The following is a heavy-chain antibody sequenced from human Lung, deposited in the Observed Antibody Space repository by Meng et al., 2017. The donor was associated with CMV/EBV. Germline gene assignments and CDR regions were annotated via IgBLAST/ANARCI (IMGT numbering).Heavy chain of an antibody. D-gene: IGHD3-10*01. Sequence: GSGLSFRNAWVSWVRQVPGKGLEWVGRIRSKTDGATTDYAAPVKGRISISRDDSNNTVYLQMDRLKTEDTGVYYCTSNRGAWYIDYWGQGTLVTVSS. CDR3: TSNRGAWYIDY. V-gene: IGHV3-15*05. J-gene: IGHJ4*02. CDR2: IRSKTDGATT. CDR1: GLSFRNAW.